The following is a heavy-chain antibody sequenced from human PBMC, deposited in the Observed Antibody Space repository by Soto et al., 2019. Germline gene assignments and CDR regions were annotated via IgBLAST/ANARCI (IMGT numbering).Heavy chain of an antibody. CDR2: IYYSGST. CDR1: GGSISSGGYY. CDR3: ASESVKGYFDY. J-gene: IGHJ4*02. Sequence: PSETLSLTCTVSGGSISSGGYYWSWIRQHPGKGLEWIGYIYYSGSTYYSPSLKSRVTISVDTSKNQFSLKLSSVTAADTAVYYCASESVKGYFDYWGQGTLVTVSS. V-gene: IGHV4-31*03.